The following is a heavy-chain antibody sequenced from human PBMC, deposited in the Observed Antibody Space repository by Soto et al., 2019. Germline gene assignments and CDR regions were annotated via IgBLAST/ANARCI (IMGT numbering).Heavy chain of an antibody. J-gene: IGHJ4*02. CDR2: ISYDGSNK. CDR3: ARDPRGYSSQFDY. D-gene: IGHD6-13*01. V-gene: IGHV3-30*03. Sequence: QVQVVESGGGVVQPGRSLRLSCAASGFTFTNHGMHWVRQAPGKGLEWVAVISYDGSNKYYADSVKGRFTISRDNSKNTLYLQMNSLRAEDTAVYYCARDPRGYSSQFDYWGQGTLVTVSS. CDR1: GFTFTNHG.